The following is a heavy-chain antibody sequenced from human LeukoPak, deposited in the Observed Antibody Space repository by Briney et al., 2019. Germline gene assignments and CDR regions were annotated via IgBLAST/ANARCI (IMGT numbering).Heavy chain of an antibody. J-gene: IGHJ4*02. CDR3: ARFAVHRRLAVAGQFGLDY. CDR1: GYTFTTYY. Sequence: ASVKVSCKASGYTFTTYYIHWVRQAPGEGLEWMGIINPTSGSTSYAQKFQGRVTMTRDTSTSTVYMELSSLRSGDTAVYYCARFAVHRRLAVAGQFGLDYWGQGTLVTVSS. D-gene: IGHD6-19*01. V-gene: IGHV1-46*01. CDR2: INPTSGST.